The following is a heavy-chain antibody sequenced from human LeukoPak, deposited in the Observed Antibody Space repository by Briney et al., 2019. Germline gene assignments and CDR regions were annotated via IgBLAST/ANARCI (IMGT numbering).Heavy chain of an antibody. CDR1: GLTVSSTH. D-gene: IGHD6-19*01. V-gene: IGHV3-53*01. J-gene: IGHJ4*02. Sequence: PGGSLRLSCAASGLTVSSTHMSWVRQAPGKGLEWVSVMYSGGSTYYAESVRGRFTISRDNSKNTLFLQLNNVRAEDTAVYYCARGYSSAWLYFDFWGQGTLVTVSS. CDR3: ARGYSSAWLYFDF. CDR2: MYSGGST.